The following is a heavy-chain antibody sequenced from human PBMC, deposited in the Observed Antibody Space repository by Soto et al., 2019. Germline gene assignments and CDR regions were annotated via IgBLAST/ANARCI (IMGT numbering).Heavy chain of an antibody. J-gene: IGHJ4*02. Sequence: SVPMSLTCTVSGISSNSTNYYWGWIRQPPGKGLEWIGYMYHSGSTNYNPSLKSRVTISVDTSKNQFSLKLSSVTAADTAVYYCARGEEQVAMPSGYWRQRTLVTVSS. CDR3: ARGEEQVAMPSGY. CDR1: GISSNSTNYY. CDR2: MYHSGST. V-gene: IGHV4-61*05. D-gene: IGHD2-2*01.